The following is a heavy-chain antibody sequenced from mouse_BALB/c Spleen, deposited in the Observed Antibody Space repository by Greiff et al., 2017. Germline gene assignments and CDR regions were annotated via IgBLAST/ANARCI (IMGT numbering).Heavy chain of an antibody. Sequence: QVQLKESGAELVRPGSSVKISCKASGYAFSSYWMNWVKQRPGQGLEWIGQIYPGDGDTNYNGKFKGKATLTADKSSSTAYMQLSSITSEDSAVYFCARPGSDSYAMDYWGQGTSVTVSS. J-gene: IGHJ4*01. CDR1: GYAFSSYW. V-gene: IGHV1-80*01. CDR2: IYPGDGDT. D-gene: IGHD4-1*01. CDR3: ARPGSDSYAMDY.